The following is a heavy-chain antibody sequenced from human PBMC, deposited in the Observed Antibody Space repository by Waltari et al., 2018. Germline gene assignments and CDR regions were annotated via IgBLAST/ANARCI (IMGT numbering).Heavy chain of an antibody. CDR1: GFTFRNAW. CDR3: TTDPVLTAFDY. J-gene: IGHJ4*02. D-gene: IGHD2-15*01. CDR2: IKNKADGGTT. Sequence: EVQLVESGGGLVKPGGSLRLSCGASGFTFRNAWMSWVRQAPGKGLEWVCRIKNKADGGTTDYATPVKGRFSISRDDSKSTLYLQMNTLKSEDTAVYYCTTDPVLTAFDYWGQGTLVTVSS. V-gene: IGHV3-15*01.